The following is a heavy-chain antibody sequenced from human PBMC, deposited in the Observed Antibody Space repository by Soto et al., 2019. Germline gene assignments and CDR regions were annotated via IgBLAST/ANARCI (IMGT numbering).Heavy chain of an antibody. Sequence: GGSLRLSCAASGFTVSSNYMSWVRQAPGKGLEWVSVIYSGGSTYYADSVKGRFTISRDNSKNTLYLQMNSLRAEDTAVYYCARQVRKDSWSGYFDYWGQGTLVTVSS. J-gene: IGHJ4*02. CDR2: IYSGGST. CDR3: ARQVRKDSWSGYFDY. V-gene: IGHV3-53*01. D-gene: IGHD3-3*01. CDR1: GFTVSSNY.